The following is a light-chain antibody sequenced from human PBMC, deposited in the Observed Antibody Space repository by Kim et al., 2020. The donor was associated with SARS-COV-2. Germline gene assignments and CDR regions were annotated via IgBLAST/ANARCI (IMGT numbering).Light chain of an antibody. Sequence: NFMLTQPHSVSESPGKTVTISCTRSSGSIASNYVQWYQQRPGSAPTTVIYEDNQRPSGVPDRFSGSIDSSSNSASLTISGLKTEDEADYCCQSYDSSHHEVFGTATKVTVL. CDR1: SGSIASNY. J-gene: IGLJ1*01. CDR3: QSYDSSHHEV. CDR2: EDN. V-gene: IGLV6-57*04.